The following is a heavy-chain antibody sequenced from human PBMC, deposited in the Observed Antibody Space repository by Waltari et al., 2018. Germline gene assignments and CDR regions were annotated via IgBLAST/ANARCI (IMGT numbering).Heavy chain of an antibody. J-gene: IGHJ3*02. V-gene: IGHV5-51*01. CDR3: ARLMHYDSSGTPGAFDI. CDR2: IYPGDSDT. CDR1: GYSFTSYW. Sequence: GYSFTSYWIGWVRQMPGKGLEWMGIIYPGDSDTRYSPSFQGQVTISADKSISTAYLQWSSLKASGTAMYYCARLMHYDSSGTPGAFDIWGQGTMVTVSS. D-gene: IGHD3-22*01.